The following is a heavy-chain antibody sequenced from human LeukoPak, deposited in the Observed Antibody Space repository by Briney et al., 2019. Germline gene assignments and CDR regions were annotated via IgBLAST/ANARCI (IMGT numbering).Heavy chain of an antibody. CDR1: GFTVNRNV. CDR3: ARDLAGFEEPRYYYYMDV. V-gene: IGHV3-66*02. J-gene: IGHJ6*03. D-gene: IGHD1-14*01. Sequence: GGPLRLSCVASGFTVNRNVMSWVRQAPGKGLEWVSLIYSDDRAFYADSVKGRFTISRNKSKNTLFLQMSSLKPEDTAIYYCARDLAGFEEPRYYYYMDVWGKGTTVTVSS. CDR2: IYSDDRA.